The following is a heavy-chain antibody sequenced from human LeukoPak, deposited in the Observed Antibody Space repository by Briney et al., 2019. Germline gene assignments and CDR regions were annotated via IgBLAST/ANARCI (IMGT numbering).Heavy chain of an antibody. Sequence: GGSLRLSCAASGFTFSSYGMHWVRQAPGKGLEWVAVISYDGSNKYYADSVKGRFTISRDNSKNTLYLQMNSLRAEDTAVYYCAKDAVGLMGVAAAATGLRSKSYYYYGMDVWGQGTTVTVSS. J-gene: IGHJ6*02. CDR3: AKDAVGLMGVAAAATGLRSKSYYYYGMDV. V-gene: IGHV3-30*18. D-gene: IGHD6-13*01. CDR2: ISYDGSNK. CDR1: GFTFSSYG.